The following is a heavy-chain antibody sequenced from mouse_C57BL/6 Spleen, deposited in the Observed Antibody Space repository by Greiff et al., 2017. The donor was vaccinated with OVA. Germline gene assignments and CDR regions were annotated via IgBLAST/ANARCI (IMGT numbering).Heavy chain of an antibody. Sequence: EVKLMESGPELVKPGASVKMSCKASGYTFTSYVMHWVKQKPGQGLEWIGYIYPYNDGTKYNEKFKGKATLTSDKSSSTAYMELSSLTSEDSAVYYCARKQRAYYSNYEGFAYWGQGTLVTVSA. CDR3: ARKQRAYYSNYEGFAY. CDR2: IYPYNDGT. D-gene: IGHD2-5*01. J-gene: IGHJ3*01. V-gene: IGHV1-14*01. CDR1: GYTFTSYV.